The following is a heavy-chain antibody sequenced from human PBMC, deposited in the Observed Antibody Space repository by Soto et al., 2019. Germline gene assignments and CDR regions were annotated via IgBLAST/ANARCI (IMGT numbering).Heavy chain of an antibody. CDR2: IYYSGST. J-gene: IGHJ6*03. CDR1: GGSISSYY. CDR3: ARCLYSSSWDYFYYYMDV. D-gene: IGHD6-13*01. Sequence: SETLSLTCTVSGGSISSYYWSWIRQPPGKGLEWIGYIYYSGSTNYNPSLKSRVTISVDKSKNQFSLKVRSVTAADAAVYYCARCLYSSSWDYFYYYMDVWGKGTTVTVSS. V-gene: IGHV4-59*01.